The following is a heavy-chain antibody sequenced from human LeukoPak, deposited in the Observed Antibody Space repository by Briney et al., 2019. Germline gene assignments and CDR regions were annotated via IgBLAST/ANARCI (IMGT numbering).Heavy chain of an antibody. CDR1: GFTFSSYA. CDR3: AKLVSYSYGFYYFDY. Sequence: GGSLRLSCAASGFTFSSYAMSWVRQAPGKGLEWVSAISGSGGSTYYADSVKGRFTISRDNSKNTLYLQMNSLRTEDTAVYYCAKLVSYSYGFYYFDYWGQGTLVTVSS. V-gene: IGHV3-23*01. J-gene: IGHJ4*02. CDR2: ISGSGGST. D-gene: IGHD5-18*01.